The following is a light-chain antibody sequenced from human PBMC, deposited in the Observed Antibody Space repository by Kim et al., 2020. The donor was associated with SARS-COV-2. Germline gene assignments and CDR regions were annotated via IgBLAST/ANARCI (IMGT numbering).Light chain of an antibody. CDR3: QQHHTSPLT. Sequence: SPGESATLSCRASQSIPSNYLAWYQQKPGQAPRLVISDVSSRATGIPDRFSGSGSGTDFTLSISRLEPEDFAVYYYQQHHTSPLTFGGGTKVDIK. CDR2: DVS. CDR1: QSIPSNY. J-gene: IGKJ4*01. V-gene: IGKV3-20*01.